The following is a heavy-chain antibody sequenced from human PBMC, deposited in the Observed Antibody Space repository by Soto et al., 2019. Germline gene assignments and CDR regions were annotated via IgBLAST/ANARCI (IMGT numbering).Heavy chain of an antibody. J-gene: IGHJ3*02. CDR1: GGTFSSYA. Sequence: SVKVSCKASGGTFSSYAMSWVRQAPGQGLEGMGGIIPIFGTANYAQKFQGRVTITADESTSTAYMELSSLRSEDKAVYYCARAPVGDYYDSSGYYPGDFDIWGQGTMVTV. CDR2: IIPIFGTA. CDR3: ARAPVGDYYDSSGYYPGDFDI. D-gene: IGHD3-22*01. V-gene: IGHV1-69*13.